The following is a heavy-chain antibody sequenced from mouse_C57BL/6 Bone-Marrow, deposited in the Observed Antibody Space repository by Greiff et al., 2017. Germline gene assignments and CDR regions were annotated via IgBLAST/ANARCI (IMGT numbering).Heavy chain of an antibody. CDR1: GFNIQDDY. Sequence: EVQLQQSGAELVRPGASVKLSCTASGFNIQDDYMHWVKQRPEQGLEWIGWIDPENGDTEYASKFQGKATITADTSSNTAYLQLSSLTSEDTAVYYCTTPYTAVAYWGQGTLVTVSA. CDR2: IDPENGDT. D-gene: IGHD1-2*01. V-gene: IGHV14-4*01. J-gene: IGHJ3*01. CDR3: TTPYTAVAY.